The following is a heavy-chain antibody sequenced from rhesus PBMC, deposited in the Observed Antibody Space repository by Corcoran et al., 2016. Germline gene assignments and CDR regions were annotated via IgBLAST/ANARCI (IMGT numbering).Heavy chain of an antibody. CDR3: TKEDSGWGADY. J-gene: IGHJ4*01. CDR1: GFTFSSYW. CDR2: INGGGDNK. Sequence: EVQLVESGGGLAKPGGSLGLSCAASGFTFSSYWMNWVRQTPGKGLEWISIINGGGDNKYNAESVKGRFTISRDNSKNTLSLQMNGLTTEDTAVYYCTKEDSGWGADYWGQGVLVTVSS. V-gene: IGHV3S42*01. D-gene: IGHD6-31*01.